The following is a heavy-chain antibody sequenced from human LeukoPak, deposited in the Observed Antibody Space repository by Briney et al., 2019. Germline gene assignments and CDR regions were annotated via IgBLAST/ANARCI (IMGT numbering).Heavy chain of an antibody. CDR3: ARRYYYNLGSFPFDF. D-gene: IGHD3-10*01. V-gene: IGHV4-34*01. J-gene: IGHJ4*02. CDR1: GGPFSGYF. Sequence: SETLSLTCAASGGPFSGYFWSWIRQSSGKGLEWIGEIHNSGTTNYNPSLNSRVTISEDASKNQFYLNLSSVTAADTAVYYCARRYYYNLGSFPFDFWGQGTLVTVSS. CDR2: IHNSGTT.